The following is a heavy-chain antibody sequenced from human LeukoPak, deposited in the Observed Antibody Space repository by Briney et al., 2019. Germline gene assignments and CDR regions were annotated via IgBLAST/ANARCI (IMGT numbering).Heavy chain of an antibody. CDR3: AKDRFNVGVPDY. CDR1: GFTVSRGG. D-gene: IGHD1-26*01. Sequence: PGRSLRFSCAASGFTVSRGGRHRVHQAPGKGLEWVAVISYDGSNKYYADSVKGRFTISRDNSKNTLYLQMNSLRAEDTAVYYCAKDRFNVGVPDYWGQGTLVTVSS. V-gene: IGHV3-30*18. CDR2: ISYDGSNK. J-gene: IGHJ4*02.